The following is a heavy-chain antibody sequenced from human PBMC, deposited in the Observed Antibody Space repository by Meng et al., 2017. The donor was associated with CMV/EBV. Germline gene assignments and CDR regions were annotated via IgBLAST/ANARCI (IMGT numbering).Heavy chain of an antibody. J-gene: IGHJ4*02. Sequence: PVKVSCKASGGTFRSYAISWVRQAPGQGLEWMGGIIPILGIANYAQKFQGRVTITADKSTSTAYMELSSLRSEDTAVYYCASGKGSYCTNGVCPFDYWGQGTLVTVSS. CDR3: ASGKGSYCTNGVCPFDY. CDR2: IIPILGIA. V-gene: IGHV1-69*10. CDR1: GGTFRSYA. D-gene: IGHD2-8*01.